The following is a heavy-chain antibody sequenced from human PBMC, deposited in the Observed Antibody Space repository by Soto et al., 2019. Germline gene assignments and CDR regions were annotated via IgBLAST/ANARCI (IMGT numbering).Heavy chain of an antibody. J-gene: IGHJ4*02. Sequence: EVQLVESGGGLVQPGGSLRLSCAASGFTFSSYWMSWVRQAPGKGLEWVANIKQDGSEKYYVDSVKGRFTISRDNAKNSLYLQMNSLRAEDTAVYYCARVRCSGGSCYCSDYFDYWGQGTLVTVSS. CDR2: IKQDGSEK. CDR1: GFTFSSYW. V-gene: IGHV3-7*01. D-gene: IGHD2-15*01. CDR3: ARVRCSGGSCYCSDYFDY.